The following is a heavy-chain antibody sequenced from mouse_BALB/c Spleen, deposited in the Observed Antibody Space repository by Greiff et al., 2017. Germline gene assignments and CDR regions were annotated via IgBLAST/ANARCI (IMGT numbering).Heavy chain of an antibody. D-gene: IGHD1-1*01. Sequence: QVQLQQSGAELVRPGVSVKISCKGSGYTFTDYAMHWVKQSHAKSLEWIGVISTYYGDASYNQKFKGKATMTVDKSSSTAYMELARLTSEDSAIYYCARSGIYYYGSSYAMDYWGQGTSVTVSS. J-gene: IGHJ4*01. V-gene: IGHV1S137*01. CDR1: GYTFTDYA. CDR3: ARSGIYYYGSSYAMDY. CDR2: ISTYYGDA.